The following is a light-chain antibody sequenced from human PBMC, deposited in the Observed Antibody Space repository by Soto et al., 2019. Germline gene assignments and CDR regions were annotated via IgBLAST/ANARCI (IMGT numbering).Light chain of an antibody. CDR1: SSDVGAYNA. J-gene: IGLJ1*01. V-gene: IGLV2-14*01. CDR2: AVS. Sequence: QSALTQFVSVSGSPGQSIAISCTGTSSDVGAYNAVSWYQQHPGKAPKIMIYAVSNRPSGVSNRFSGAKSGNTASLTISGLQAEDEADYYCASYTSTHSYVFGTGTKVTVL. CDR3: ASYTSTHSYV.